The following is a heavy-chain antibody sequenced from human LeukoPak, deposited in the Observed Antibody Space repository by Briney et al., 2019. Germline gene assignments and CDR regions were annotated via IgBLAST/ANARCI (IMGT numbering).Heavy chain of an antibody. D-gene: IGHD5-12*01. V-gene: IGHV3-43*02. CDR1: GFTFDDYA. Sequence: GGSLRLSCAASGFTFDDYAMHWVRQAPGKGLEWVSLISGDGGSTYYADSVKGRFTISRDNSKNSLYLQMNSLRTEDTALYYCAKDLIYSGYDCGTYYYYGMDVWGQGTTVTVSS. J-gene: IGHJ6*02. CDR3: AKDLIYSGYDCGTYYYYGMDV. CDR2: ISGDGGST.